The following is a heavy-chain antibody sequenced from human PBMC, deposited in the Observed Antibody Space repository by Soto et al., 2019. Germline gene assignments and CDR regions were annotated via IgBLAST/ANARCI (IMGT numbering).Heavy chain of an antibody. CDR2: IFPGDSDT. CDR3: AAGYSTGLDAFDL. D-gene: IGHD2-8*02. Sequence: PGESLKISCKGSGYNFANYWIGWVRQVPGKGLEWMGMIFPGDSDTKNSPSLQGQITMSVDKSNSSAYLQWRSLKASDTAMYYCAAGYSTGLDAFDLWGQGTLVTVS. J-gene: IGHJ3*01. V-gene: IGHV5-51*01. CDR1: GYNFANYW.